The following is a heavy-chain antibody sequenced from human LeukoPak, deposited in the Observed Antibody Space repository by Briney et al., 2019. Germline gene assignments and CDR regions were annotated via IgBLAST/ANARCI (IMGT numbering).Heavy chain of an antibody. CDR3: ARRRLPEPRNYMDV. V-gene: IGHV4-34*01. D-gene: IGHD1-14*01. CDR1: GGSFSGYY. J-gene: IGHJ6*03. CDR2: INHSGST. Sequence: SETLSLTCAVYGGSFSGYYWSWIRQPPGKGLEWIGEINHSGSTNYNPSLKSRVTISVDTSKNQFSLKLSSVTAADTAVYYCARRRLPEPRNYMDVWGKGTTVTVSS.